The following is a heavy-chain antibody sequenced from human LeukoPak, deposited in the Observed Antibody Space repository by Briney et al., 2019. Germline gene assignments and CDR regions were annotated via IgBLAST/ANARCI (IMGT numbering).Heavy chain of an antibody. D-gene: IGHD4-17*01. CDR3: ARGLTTVTTHLDY. Sequence: KPSETLSLTCTVSGGSISSYHWSWIRQPPGKGLEWIGYIYYSGSTNYNPSLKSRVTISVDTSKNQFSLKLSSVTAADTAVYYCARGLTTVTTHLDYWGQGTLVTVSS. J-gene: IGHJ4*02. CDR2: IYYSGST. CDR1: GGSISSYH. V-gene: IGHV4-59*01.